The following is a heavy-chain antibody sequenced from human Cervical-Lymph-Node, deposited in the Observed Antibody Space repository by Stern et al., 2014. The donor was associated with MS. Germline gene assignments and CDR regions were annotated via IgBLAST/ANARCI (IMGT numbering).Heavy chain of an antibody. J-gene: IGHJ3*02. D-gene: IGHD6-6*01. CDR2: IYHRGST. CDR3: AREGYSSSYDAFDI. Sequence: QLQLQESGPGLVKPSGTLSLTCAVSGGSIRSTNWWSWVRQPPGKGLEWIGEIYHRGSTNYNPSLKSRVTLSVDKCKKQFSLQLSSVTAADTAVYYCAREGYSSSYDAFDIWGQGTMVTVSS. V-gene: IGHV4-4*02. CDR1: GGSIRSTNW.